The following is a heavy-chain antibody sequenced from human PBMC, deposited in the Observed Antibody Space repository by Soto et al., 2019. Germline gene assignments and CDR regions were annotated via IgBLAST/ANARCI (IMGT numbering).Heavy chain of an antibody. CDR1: GGSISSSSYY. J-gene: IGHJ4*02. CDR2: IYYSGST. D-gene: IGHD5-12*01. CDR3: ARLPPYEYYFDY. Sequence: SETLSLTCTVSGGSISSSSYYWGWIRQPPGKGLEWIGSIYYSGSTYYNPSLKSRVTISVDTSKNQFSLKLSSVTAADTAVYHCARLPPYEYYFDYGGRGTLVTVSS. V-gene: IGHV4-39*01.